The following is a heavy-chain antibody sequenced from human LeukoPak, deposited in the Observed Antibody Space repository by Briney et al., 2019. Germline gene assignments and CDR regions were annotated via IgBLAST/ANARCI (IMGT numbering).Heavy chain of an antibody. CDR2: ISNSGNT. CDR3: AKSPIVQDPDY. J-gene: IGHJ4*02. Sequence: QPGGSLRLSCATSGFSFSSYAMSWVRQAPGKGLEWVSAISNSGNTYYVDSVKGRFTISRDNSKNTLYLQMNSLRAEDTAVYYCAKSPIVQDPDYWGQGTLVTVSS. D-gene: IGHD3-22*01. CDR1: GFSFSSYA. V-gene: IGHV3-23*01.